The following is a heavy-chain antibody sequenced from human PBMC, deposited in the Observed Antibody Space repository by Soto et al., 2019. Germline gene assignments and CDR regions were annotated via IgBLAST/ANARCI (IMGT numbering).Heavy chain of an antibody. Sequence: GASVKVSCKASGYTFTSYAMHWVRQAPGQRLEWMGWINAGNGNTKYSQKFQGRVTITRDTSASTAYMELSSLRSEDTAVYYCATLVRSWELAEGTFDIWGQGTMVNVSS. CDR1: GYTFTSYA. V-gene: IGHV1-3*01. CDR3: ATLVRSWELAEGTFDI. D-gene: IGHD1-26*01. J-gene: IGHJ3*02. CDR2: INAGNGNT.